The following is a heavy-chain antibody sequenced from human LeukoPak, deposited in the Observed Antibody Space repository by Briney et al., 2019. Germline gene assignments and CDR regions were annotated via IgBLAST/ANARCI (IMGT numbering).Heavy chain of an antibody. CDR3: ARAPMATTPYYFDY. CDR1: GRSFSGYY. Sequence: SETLSLTCAVYGRSFSGYYWSWIRQPPGKGLEWIGEINHSGSTNYNPSLKSRVTISVDTSKNQFSLKLSSVTAADTAVYYCARAPMATTPYYFDYWGQGTLVTVSS. CDR2: INHSGST. V-gene: IGHV4-34*01. D-gene: IGHD5-24*01. J-gene: IGHJ4*02.